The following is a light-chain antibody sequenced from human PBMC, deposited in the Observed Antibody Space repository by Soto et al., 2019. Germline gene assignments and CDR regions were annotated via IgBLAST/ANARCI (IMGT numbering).Light chain of an antibody. J-gene: IGKJ5*01. CDR1: QSVSSN. CDR2: GAS. Sequence: EIVMTQSPATLSVSPGERATLSFRASQSVSSNLAWYQQKPGQAPRLLIYGASTRATGIPARFSGSGSGTDFTLTISSLEPEDFAVYYCQQRSKWPITFGQGTRLEIK. CDR3: QQRSKWPIT. V-gene: IGKV3-15*01.